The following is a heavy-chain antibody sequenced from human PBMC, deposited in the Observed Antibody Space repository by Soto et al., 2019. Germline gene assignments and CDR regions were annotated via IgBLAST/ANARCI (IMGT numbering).Heavy chain of an antibody. CDR3: ARTGCWSGYSRPPFDY. CDR2: IYHSGST. CDR1: GGSISSSNW. V-gene: IGHV4-4*02. J-gene: IGHJ4*02. Sequence: PSETLSLTCAVSGGSISSSNWWSWGRQPPGKGQEWIGEIYHSGSTNYNPSLKSRVTISVDKSKNQFPLKLSSVTAADTAVYYCARTGCWSGYSRPPFDYWGQGTLVTVSS. D-gene: IGHD3-3*01.